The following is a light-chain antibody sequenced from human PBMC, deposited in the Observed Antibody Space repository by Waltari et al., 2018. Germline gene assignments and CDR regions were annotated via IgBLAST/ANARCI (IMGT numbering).Light chain of an antibody. CDR1: PGAVTSIYY. CDR2: CTV. V-gene: IGLV7-43*01. J-gene: IGLJ2*01. Sequence: QTVVTQDPSLTVSPGVTVTLTCASSPGAVTSIYYPNWFQQKPGQAPSSLIYCTVNKQSGNPARFSGSLFGGKAALTLSDVQPEDEADYYCLLYYGGCTPGVFGGGTKLTVL. CDR3: LLYYGGCTPGV.